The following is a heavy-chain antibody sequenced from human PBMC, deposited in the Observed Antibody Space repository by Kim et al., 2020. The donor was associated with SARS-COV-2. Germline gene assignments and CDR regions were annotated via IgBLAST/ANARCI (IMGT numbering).Heavy chain of an antibody. Sequence: GTANDARKFQGRVTITADESTSTAYMELSSLRSEDTAVYYCARDGILVDYWGQGTLVTVSS. CDR3: ARDGILVDY. D-gene: IGHD1-26*01. J-gene: IGHJ4*02. V-gene: IGHV1-69*01. CDR2: GTA.